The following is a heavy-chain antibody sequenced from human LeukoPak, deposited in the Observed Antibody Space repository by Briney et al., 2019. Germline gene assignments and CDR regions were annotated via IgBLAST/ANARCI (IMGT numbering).Heavy chain of an antibody. J-gene: IGHJ4*02. V-gene: IGHV3-23*01. D-gene: IGHD2-21*01. CDR3: AKDQIVVVIATFSY. CDR2: ISGSGGST. Sequence: GGSLRLSCAASGFTFSSYAMSSVRQAPGEGLEWVSAISGSGGSTYYADSVKGRFTISRDNSKNTLYLQMNSLRAEDTAVYYCAKDQIVVVIATFSYWGQGTLVTVSS. CDR1: GFTFSSYA.